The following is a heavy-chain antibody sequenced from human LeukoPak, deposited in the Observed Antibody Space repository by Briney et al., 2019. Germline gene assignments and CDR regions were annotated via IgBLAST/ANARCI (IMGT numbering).Heavy chain of an antibody. V-gene: IGHV4-31*03. CDR3: ARAPGGSGSYSPFDY. CDR1: GGSISSGGYY. Sequence: SQTLSLTCTVSGGSISSGGYYRNWIRQHPGKGLEWIGYIYYSGSTYYNPSLKSRVTISVDTSKNQFSRKLSSVTAADTAVYYCARAPGGSGSYSPFDYWGQGTLVTVSS. J-gene: IGHJ4*02. CDR2: IYYSGST. D-gene: IGHD3-10*01.